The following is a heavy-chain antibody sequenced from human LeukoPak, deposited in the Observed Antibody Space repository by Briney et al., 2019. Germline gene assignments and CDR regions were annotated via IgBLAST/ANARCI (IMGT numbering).Heavy chain of an antibody. D-gene: IGHD3-3*01. Sequence: PSETLSLTCAVYGGSFSGYYWSWIRRPPGKGLEWIGEINHSGSINYNPSLKSRVTIPVDTSKNQFSLKLSSVTAADTAVYYCASLEWLPYYFDYWGQGTLVTVSS. J-gene: IGHJ4*02. CDR1: GGSFSGYY. CDR2: INHSGSI. V-gene: IGHV4-34*01. CDR3: ASLEWLPYYFDY.